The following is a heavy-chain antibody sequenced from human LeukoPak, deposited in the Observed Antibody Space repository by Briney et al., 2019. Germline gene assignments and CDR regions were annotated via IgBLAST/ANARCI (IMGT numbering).Heavy chain of an antibody. J-gene: IGHJ4*02. D-gene: IGHD1-26*01. CDR3: AKWETTRSFDY. Sequence: GGSLRLSCAASGFTFSSSAMSWVRQAPGKGLEWVSAISNNGGYTYYADSVQGRFTISRDNSKSTLCLQMNSLRAEDTAVYYCAKWETTRSFDYWGQGTLVTVSS. CDR1: GFTFSSSA. V-gene: IGHV3-23*01. CDR2: ISNNGGYT.